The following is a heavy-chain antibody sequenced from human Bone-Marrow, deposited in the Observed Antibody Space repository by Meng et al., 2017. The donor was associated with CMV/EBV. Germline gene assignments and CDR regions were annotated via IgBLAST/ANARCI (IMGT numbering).Heavy chain of an antibody. J-gene: IGHJ6*02. CDR2: ISGSGGST. V-gene: IGHV3-23*01. Sequence: GESLKISCAASGFTFSSYAMSWVRQAPGKGLEWVSAISGSGGSTYYADSVYGRFTISRDNAENSLYLQMTSLRAEDTAIYYCARAMLPFRLRFVTYGMDVWGHGTTVTVSS. CDR3: ARAMLPFRLRFVTYGMDV. D-gene: IGHD3-3*01. CDR1: GFTFSSYA.